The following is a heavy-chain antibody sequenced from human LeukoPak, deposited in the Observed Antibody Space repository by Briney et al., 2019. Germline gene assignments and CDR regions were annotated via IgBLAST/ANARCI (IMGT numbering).Heavy chain of an antibody. J-gene: IGHJ4*02. Sequence: PGGSLRLSCAASGFTFSTYAMRWGRQAPGRGVEWVSVISGSGGSTYYADSVKGRFTISRDNSKNTLYMQMNSLRPGDTAVYYCAKESPSFDYWGQGTLVTVSS. CDR1: GFTFSTYA. CDR2: ISGSGGST. V-gene: IGHV3-23*01. CDR3: AKESPSFDY.